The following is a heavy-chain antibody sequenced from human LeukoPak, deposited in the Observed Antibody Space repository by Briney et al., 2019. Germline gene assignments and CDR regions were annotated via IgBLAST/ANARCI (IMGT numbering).Heavy chain of an antibody. CDR1: GFTFSSYS. D-gene: IGHD2-21*02. CDR3: ASFGGAAYCGGDCYRWFDP. J-gene: IGHJ5*02. Sequence: PGGSLRLSCAASGFTFSSYSMSWVRQTPGKGLEWVSSIGGATGGTYYADSVKGRFTISRDNSKNTLYLQMNTLRAEDTAVYYCASFGGAAYCGGDCYRWFDPWGQGTLVTVSS. V-gene: IGHV3-23*01. CDR2: IGGATGGT.